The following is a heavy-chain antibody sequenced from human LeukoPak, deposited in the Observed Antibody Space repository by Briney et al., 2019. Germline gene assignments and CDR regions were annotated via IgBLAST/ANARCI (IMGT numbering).Heavy chain of an antibody. Sequence: GGSLRLSCAASGFTFSDYYMTWIRRAPGKGLEWVSYISSSSGFTKYADSVRGRFTISRDNAKNSLYPQMNTLRVDDTAVYYCARGSPPGDWGPGTLVTVSS. D-gene: IGHD3-16*01. CDR3: ARGSPPGD. J-gene: IGHJ4*02. CDR2: ISSSSGFT. V-gene: IGHV3-11*05. CDR1: GFTFSDYY.